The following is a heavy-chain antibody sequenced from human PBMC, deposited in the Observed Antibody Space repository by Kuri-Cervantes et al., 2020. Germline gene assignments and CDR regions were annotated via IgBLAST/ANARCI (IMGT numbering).Heavy chain of an antibody. CDR2: ISHSGNT. D-gene: IGHD2-21*01. CDR1: GYSVNSAYY. V-gene: IGHV4-38-2*02. Sequence: SETLSLTCTVSGYSVNSAYYWGWIRQPPGKGLEWIASISHSGNTYYIPSLKSRLTISLDMSNNQFSLGLRSVTAADTAVYYCARGIPADHWGQGTLVTVSS. J-gene: IGHJ4*02. CDR3: ARGIPADH.